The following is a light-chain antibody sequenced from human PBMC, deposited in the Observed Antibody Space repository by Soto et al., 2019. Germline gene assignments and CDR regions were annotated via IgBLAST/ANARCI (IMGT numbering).Light chain of an antibody. J-gene: IGKJ1*01. V-gene: IGKV1-27*01. CDR2: AAS. Sequence: DIQMTQSPSSLSASVGDRVTITCRASQGISNYLAWYQQKPGKVPPLLIFAASTLQSGVLSWFSGSGSGTDFTLTISRLQPEDVATYYCQKYNSASGTFGQGTKVEIK. CDR1: QGISNY. CDR3: QKYNSASGT.